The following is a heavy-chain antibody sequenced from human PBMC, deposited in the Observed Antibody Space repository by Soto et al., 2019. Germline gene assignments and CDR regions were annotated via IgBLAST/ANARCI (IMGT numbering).Heavy chain of an antibody. CDR3: ARDYIEADRTMRIYYYYGMDI. J-gene: IGHJ6*02. D-gene: IGHD6-13*01. CDR2: ISSSSSYI. V-gene: IGHV3-21*01. Sequence: LRLSCAASGFTFSSYSMNWVRQAPGKGLEWVSSISSSSSYIYYADSVKGRFTISRDNAKNSLYLQMNSLRAEDTAVYYCARDYIEADRTMRIYYYYGMDIWGQGTTVTVSS. CDR1: GFTFSSYS.